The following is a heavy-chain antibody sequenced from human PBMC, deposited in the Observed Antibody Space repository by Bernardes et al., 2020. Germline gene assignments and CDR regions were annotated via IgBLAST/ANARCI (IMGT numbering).Heavy chain of an antibody. Sequence: LSLTCAVSGGSISSSNWLSWVRQPPGKGLEWIGEIYHSGSTNYNPSLKSRVTISVDKSKNQFSLKLSSVTAADTAVYYCARGPRDILTGYHGYFDYWGQGTLVTVSS. V-gene: IGHV4-4*02. CDR3: ARGPRDILTGYHGYFDY. CDR1: GGSISSSNW. D-gene: IGHD3-9*01. J-gene: IGHJ4*02. CDR2: IYHSGST.